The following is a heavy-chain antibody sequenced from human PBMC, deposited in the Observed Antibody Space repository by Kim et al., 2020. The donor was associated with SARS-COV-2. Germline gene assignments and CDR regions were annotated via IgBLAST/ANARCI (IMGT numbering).Heavy chain of an antibody. J-gene: IGHJ4*02. V-gene: IGHV1-69*04. CDR3: AREGSRSSSPVY. Sequence: SVKVSCKASGGTFSSYTISWVRQAPGQGLEWMGRIIPILGIANYAQKFQGRVTITADKSTSTAYMELSSLRSEDTAVYYCAREGSRSSSPVYWGQGTLVTVSS. CDR2: IIPILGIA. CDR1: GGTFSSYT. D-gene: IGHD6-6*01.